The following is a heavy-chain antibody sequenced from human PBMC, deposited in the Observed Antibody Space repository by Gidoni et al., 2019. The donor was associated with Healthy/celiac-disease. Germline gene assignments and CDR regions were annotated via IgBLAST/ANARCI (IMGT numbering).Heavy chain of an antibody. J-gene: IGHJ3*02. CDR2: ISSSSSTI. Sequence: EVQLVESGGGLVQPGVSLRLSCAASGFTFSSYSLNWVRQAPGKGLEWVSDISSSSSTIYYADSVKGRFTISRDNAKNSLYLQMNSLRAEDTAVYYCARDRKKTCRIAVAPGAFDIWGQGTMVTVSS. V-gene: IGHV3-48*01. D-gene: IGHD6-19*01. CDR3: ARDRKKTCRIAVAPGAFDI. CDR1: GFTFSSYS.